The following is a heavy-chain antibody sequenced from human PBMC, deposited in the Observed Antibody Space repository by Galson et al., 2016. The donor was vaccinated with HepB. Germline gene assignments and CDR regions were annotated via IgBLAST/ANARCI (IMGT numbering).Heavy chain of an antibody. Sequence: SVKVSCKASGYTFTNYGISWVRQAPGQGLEWMGWISGYNGNTYSAQKIQGRLTMTTDTSTSSAYMELRSLTSDDTAVYYCSRDLLLAAVGMRRESGPSLPPKTYYYYGMDLWGQGTTVTVSS. J-gene: IGHJ6*02. V-gene: IGHV1-18*01. D-gene: IGHD6-13*01. CDR2: ISGYNGNT. CDR3: SRDLLLAAVGMRRESGPSLPPKTYYYYGMDL. CDR1: GYTFTNYG.